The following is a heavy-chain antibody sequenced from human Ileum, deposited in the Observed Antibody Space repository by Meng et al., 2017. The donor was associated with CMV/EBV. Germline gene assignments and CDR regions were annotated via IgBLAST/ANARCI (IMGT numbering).Heavy chain of an antibody. CDR3: TRDQTKTGPTTIDY. Sequence: SGFSFSTYWMHWVLQAPGKGLVWVSRINTDGTSTTYADSVGGRFTISRDNAKNTLYLQMNSLRAEDTAVYYCTRDQTKTGPTTIDYWGQGTLVTVSS. CDR1: GFSFSTYW. V-gene: IGHV3-74*01. D-gene: IGHD1-1*01. J-gene: IGHJ4*02. CDR2: INTDGTST.